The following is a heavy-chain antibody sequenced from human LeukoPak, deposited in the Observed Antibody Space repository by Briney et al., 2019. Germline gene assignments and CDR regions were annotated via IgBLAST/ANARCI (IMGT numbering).Heavy chain of an antibody. V-gene: IGHV4-34*01. J-gene: IGHJ4*02. CDR2: INHSGST. Sequence: SETLSLTCAVYGGSLNGYYWSWIRQPPGKGLEWIEEINHSGSTNYNPSLKSRVTIPVDRSKNQFSLKLSPVTAADTAVYFCARADCSSISCYPFDYWGQGTLVTVSS. CDR3: ARADCSSISCYPFDY. CDR1: GGSLNGYY. D-gene: IGHD2-2*01.